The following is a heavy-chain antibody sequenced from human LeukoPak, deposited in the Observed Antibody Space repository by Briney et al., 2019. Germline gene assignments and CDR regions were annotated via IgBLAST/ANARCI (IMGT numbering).Heavy chain of an antibody. CDR3: AKDITIFGGVVGVFDY. CDR1: GFTFSSYW. J-gene: IGHJ4*02. D-gene: IGHD3-3*01. CDR2: IKQDGSEK. Sequence: PGGSLRLSCAASGFTFSSYWMSWVRQAPGKGLEWVANIKQDGSEKYYVDSVKGRFTISRDNAKNSLYLQMNSLRAEDTAVYYCAKDITIFGGVVGVFDYWGQGTLVTVSS. V-gene: IGHV3-7*03.